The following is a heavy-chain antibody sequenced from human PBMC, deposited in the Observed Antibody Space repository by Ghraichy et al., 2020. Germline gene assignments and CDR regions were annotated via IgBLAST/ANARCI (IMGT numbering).Heavy chain of an antibody. J-gene: IGHJ4*02. CDR3: ARVSGYCSGGSCYGYYFDY. CDR1: GFTFSSYS. D-gene: IGHD2-15*01. Sequence: GSLRLSCAASGFTFSSYSMNWVRQAPGKGLEWVSSISSSSSYIYYADSVKGRFTISRDNAKNSLYLQMNSLRAEDTAVYYCARVSGYCSGGSCYGYYFDYWGQGTLVTVSS. CDR2: ISSSSSYI. V-gene: IGHV3-21*01.